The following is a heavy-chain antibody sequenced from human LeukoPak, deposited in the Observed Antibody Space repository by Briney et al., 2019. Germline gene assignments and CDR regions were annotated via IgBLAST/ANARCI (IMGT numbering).Heavy chain of an antibody. J-gene: IGHJ3*02. Sequence: PGGSLRLSCAASGFTFSSYGMHWVRQAPGKGLEWVAFIRYDGSNKYYADSVKGRFTISRDNSKNTLYLQMNSLRAEDTAVYYCAKGRYCTNGVCLHHAFDIWGQGTMVTVSS. CDR3: AKGRYCTNGVCLHHAFDI. CDR1: GFTFSSYG. V-gene: IGHV3-30*02. D-gene: IGHD2-8*01. CDR2: IRYDGSNK.